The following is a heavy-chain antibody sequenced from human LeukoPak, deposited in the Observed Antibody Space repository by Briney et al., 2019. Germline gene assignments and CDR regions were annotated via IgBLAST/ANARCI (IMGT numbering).Heavy chain of an antibody. CDR3: ANVGDRGYNYYYAFDY. J-gene: IGHJ4*02. CDR1: GFTFSNYG. D-gene: IGHD5-18*01. V-gene: IGHV3-33*06. CDR2: IWFDGSNR. Sequence: GGSLRLSCAASGFTFSNYGMHWVRQAPGKGLEWVAVIWFDGSNRLYADSVKGRFTISRDNSENTLYMQMNSLRAEDTAVYFCANVGDRGYNYYYAFDYWGQGTLVTVSS.